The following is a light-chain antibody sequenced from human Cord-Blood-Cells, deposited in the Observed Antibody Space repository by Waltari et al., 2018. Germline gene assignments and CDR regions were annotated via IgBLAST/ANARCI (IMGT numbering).Light chain of an antibody. J-gene: IGKJ4*01. CDR3: QQLNSYPCT. Sequence: DIQLTQSPSFLSASLGDRVTITCRASQGISSYLAWYQQKPGKAPKLLIYAASTLQSGVPSRFSGSGSGTEFTLTISSLQPEDFATYYCQQLNSYPCTFGGGTKVEIK. CDR1: QGISSY. CDR2: AAS. V-gene: IGKV1-9*01.